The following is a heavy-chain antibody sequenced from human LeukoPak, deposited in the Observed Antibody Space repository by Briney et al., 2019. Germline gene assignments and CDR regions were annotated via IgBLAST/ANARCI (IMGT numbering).Heavy chain of an antibody. CDR1: GGSISSYY. D-gene: IGHD3-22*01. CDR2: IYYSGST. CDR3: ARGDYDSTYFDY. Sequence: PSETLSLTCTVSGGSISSYYWSWIRQPPGKGLEWIGYIYYSGSTNYNPSLKSRVTISVDTSKNQFSLKLSSVTAADTAVYYCARGDYDSTYFDYWGQGTLVTVSS. J-gene: IGHJ4*02. V-gene: IGHV4-59*01.